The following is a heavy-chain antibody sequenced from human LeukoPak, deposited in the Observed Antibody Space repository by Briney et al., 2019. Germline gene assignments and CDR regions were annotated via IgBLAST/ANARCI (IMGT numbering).Heavy chain of an antibody. CDR3: ARFPTPGWLQLGRDAFDI. V-gene: IGHV4-30-2*01. CDR2: IYHSGST. Sequence: SQTLSLTCTVSGGSISSGGYYWSWIRQPPGKGLEWIGYIYHSGSTYYNPSLKSRVTISVDRSKNQFSLKLSSVTAADTAAYYCARFPTPGWLQLGRDAFDIWGQGTMVTVSS. D-gene: IGHD5-24*01. J-gene: IGHJ3*02. CDR1: GGSISSGGYY.